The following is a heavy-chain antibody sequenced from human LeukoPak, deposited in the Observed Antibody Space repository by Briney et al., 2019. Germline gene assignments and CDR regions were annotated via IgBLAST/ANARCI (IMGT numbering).Heavy chain of an antibody. CDR3: ARGTVGYGDSYNYYNMDV. V-gene: IGHV1-69*01. Sequence: SVKVSCKASGGTFSSSAISWVRQAPGQGLEWMGGIIPIFGTADYAQKFQGRATITADESTSTAYMEVSSLRSEDTAAYYCARGTVGYGDSYNYYNMDVWGQGTTVTVSS. D-gene: IGHD4-17*01. CDR1: GGTFSSSA. CDR2: IIPIFGTA. J-gene: IGHJ6*02.